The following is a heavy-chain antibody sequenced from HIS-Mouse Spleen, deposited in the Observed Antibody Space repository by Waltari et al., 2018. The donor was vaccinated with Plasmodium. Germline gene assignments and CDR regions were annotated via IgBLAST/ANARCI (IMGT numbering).Heavy chain of an antibody. CDR2: INHSGST. J-gene: IGHJ4*02. CDR1: GGSFSGYY. CDR3: ASSGSGSYYY. Sequence: QVQLQQWGAGLLKPSETLSLTCAVYGGSFSGYYWSWIRQPPGQGLEWIGEINHSGSTNYSPSLKSRFPISVDTAKTQFSLKLSSVTAADTAVYYCASSGSGSYYYWGQGTLVTVSS. V-gene: IGHV4-34*01. D-gene: IGHD3-10*01.